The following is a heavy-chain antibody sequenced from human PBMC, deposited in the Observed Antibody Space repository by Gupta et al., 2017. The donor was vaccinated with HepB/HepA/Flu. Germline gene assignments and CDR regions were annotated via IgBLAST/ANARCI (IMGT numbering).Heavy chain of an antibody. CDR3: SVAAAPQDYYYYYMDG. V-gene: IGHV3-21*01. CDR2: ISSSSSYI. D-gene: IGHD6-13*01. J-gene: IGHJ6*03. CDR1: GFPFSSYS. Sequence: EVQLVESGGGLVKPGGSLRLSCAASGFPFSSYSRNWVRQAPGKGLEWVSSISSSSSYIYYADSVKGRFTISRDNAKNSLYLQMNSLRAEDTAVYYCSVAAAPQDYYYYYMDGWGKGTTVNVAS.